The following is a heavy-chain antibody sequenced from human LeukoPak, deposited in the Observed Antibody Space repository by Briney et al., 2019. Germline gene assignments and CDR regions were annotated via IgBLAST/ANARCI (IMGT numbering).Heavy chain of an antibody. CDR3: ARAFFWSGYFRSGAWFDP. V-gene: IGHV4-4*07. Sequence: SETLSLTCTVSGGSISSYYWSWIRQPAGKGLEWIGRIYTGGSTNYNPSLKSRVTISVDTSKNQFSLKLSSVTAADTAVYYCARAFFWSGYFRSGAWFDPWGQGTLVTVSS. CDR2: IYTGGST. D-gene: IGHD3-3*01. J-gene: IGHJ5*02. CDR1: GGSISSYY.